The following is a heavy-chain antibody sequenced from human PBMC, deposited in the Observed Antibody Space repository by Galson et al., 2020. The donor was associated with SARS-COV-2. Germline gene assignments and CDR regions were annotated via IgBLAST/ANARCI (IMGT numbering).Heavy chain of an antibody. CDR1: AGASGGSWYHY. CDR3: ARVEVWSGYYNIDY. Sequence: SETLSLTCSVSAGASGGSWYHYWSWIRQPPGKCLEWIGYMFDSGSTHDTPSLMSRVSISVDTSENQFFLTLNSVIVADTAVYYCARVEVWSGYYNIDYWGQGILVTVSS. J-gene: IGHJ4*02. D-gene: IGHD3-3*01. CDR2: MFDSGST. V-gene: IGHV4-31*03.